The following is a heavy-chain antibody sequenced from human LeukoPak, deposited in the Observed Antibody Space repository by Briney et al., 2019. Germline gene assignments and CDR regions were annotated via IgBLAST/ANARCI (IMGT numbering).Heavy chain of an antibody. CDR3: ARVLGSRVDP. V-gene: IGHV1-2*02. J-gene: IGHJ5*02. CDR2: INANSGET. Sequence: ASVKVSCKASGYTFTSYYMHWVRQAPGQGLEWMGWINANSGETNYAQKFQGRVTMTRDTSISTAYMELSRLTSDDTAMYYCARVLGSRVDPWGQGTLVTVSS. CDR1: GYTFTSYY.